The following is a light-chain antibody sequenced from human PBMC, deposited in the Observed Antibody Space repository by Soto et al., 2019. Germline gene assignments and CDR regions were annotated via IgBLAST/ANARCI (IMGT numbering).Light chain of an antibody. Sequence: DIQMTQSPSTLSASVGDRVTITCQATQDINIYLNWYQQKPGKAPNLLIYDASNLEIGVPSRFSGSGSGTHFTFTISSLQTEDIGTYYCQQYDILPIPFGRGARLEIK. V-gene: IGKV1-33*01. J-gene: IGKJ5*01. CDR1: QDINIY. CDR3: QQYDILPIP. CDR2: DAS.